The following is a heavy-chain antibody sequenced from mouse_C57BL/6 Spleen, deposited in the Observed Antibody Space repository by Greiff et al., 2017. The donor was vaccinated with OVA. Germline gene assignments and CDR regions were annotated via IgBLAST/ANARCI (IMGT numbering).Heavy chain of an antibody. J-gene: IGHJ4*01. CDR2: IRSKSNNYAT. CDR3: VRHDEGYAMDY. D-gene: IGHD2-3*01. CDR1: GFSFNTYA. V-gene: IGHV10-1*01. Sequence: EVQLVESGGGLVQPKGSLKLSCAASGFSFNTYAMNWVRQAPGKGLEWVARIRSKSNNYATYYADSVKDRFTISRDDSESMLYLQMNNLKTEDTAMYYCVRHDEGYAMDYWGQGTSVTVSS.